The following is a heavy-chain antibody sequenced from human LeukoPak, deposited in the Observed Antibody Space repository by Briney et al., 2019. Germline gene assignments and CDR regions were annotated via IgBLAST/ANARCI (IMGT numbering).Heavy chain of an antibody. D-gene: IGHD3-16*01. V-gene: IGHV3-30*03. J-gene: IGHJ4*02. Sequence: GGSLRLSCVASGFPFGRYAMHWVRQVPGKGLEWLAIISYDGDNIYYADSVKGRFSISRDTSKNTLYLQMNSLRAEDTAVYYCARDQNWGFDYWGQGTLVTVSS. CDR1: GFPFGRYA. CDR2: ISYDGDNI. CDR3: ARDQNWGFDY.